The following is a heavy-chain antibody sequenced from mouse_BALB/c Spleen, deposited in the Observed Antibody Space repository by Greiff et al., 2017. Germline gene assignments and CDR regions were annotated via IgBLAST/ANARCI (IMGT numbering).Heavy chain of an antibody. D-gene: IGHD2-4*01. CDR3: ARRMSDYYYAMDY. V-gene: IGHV5-12-2*01. CDR1: GFTFSSYT. Sequence: EVQRVESGGGLVQPGGSLKLSCAASGFTFSSYTMSWVRQTPEKRLEWVAYISNGGGSTYYPDTVKGRFTISRDNAKNTLYLQMSSLKSEDTAMYYCARRMSDYYYAMDYWGQGTSVTVSS. CDR2: ISNGGGST. J-gene: IGHJ4*01.